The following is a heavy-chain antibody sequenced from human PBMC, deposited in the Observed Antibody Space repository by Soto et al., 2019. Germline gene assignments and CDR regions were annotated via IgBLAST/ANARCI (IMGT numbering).Heavy chain of an antibody. J-gene: IGHJ4*02. CDR1: GLTFSSSA. Sequence: PGGSLRLSCAASGLTFSSSAMSWVRQAPGKGLEWVSAISGSGGSTYYADSVKGRFTISRDNSKDTLFLQMNSLRAEDTAVYYCAKVGGIAVAGQFGYWGQGALVTVSS. CDR3: AKVGGIAVAGQFGY. V-gene: IGHV3-23*01. CDR2: ISGSGGST. D-gene: IGHD6-19*01.